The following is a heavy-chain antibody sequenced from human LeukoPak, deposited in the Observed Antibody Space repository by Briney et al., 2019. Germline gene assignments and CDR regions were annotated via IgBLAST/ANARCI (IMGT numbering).Heavy chain of an antibody. J-gene: IGHJ4*02. D-gene: IGHD3-22*01. CDR3: AKDHDYESKYLTFDY. V-gene: IGHV1-69*01. CDR2: IIPIFGTA. CDR1: GFTFSSYA. Sequence: PGGSLRLSCAASGFTFSSYAISWVRQAPGQGLEWMGGIIPIFGTANYAQKFQGRVTITADESTSTAYMELSSLRSEDTAVYYCAKDHDYESKYLTFDYWGQGTLVTVSS.